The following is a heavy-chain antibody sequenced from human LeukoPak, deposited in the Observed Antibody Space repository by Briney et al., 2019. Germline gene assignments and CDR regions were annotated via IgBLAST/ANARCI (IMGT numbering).Heavy chain of an antibody. J-gene: IGHJ4*02. Sequence: GASVKVSCKVSGYTLTELSMHWVRQAPGKGLEWMGGFDPEDGETIYAQMFQGRVTMTEDTSTDTAYMELSSLRSEDTAVYYCATSLTTDSGWQQFDYWGQGTLVTVSS. D-gene: IGHD6-19*01. CDR1: GYTLTELS. CDR2: FDPEDGET. CDR3: ATSLTTDSGWQQFDY. V-gene: IGHV1-24*01.